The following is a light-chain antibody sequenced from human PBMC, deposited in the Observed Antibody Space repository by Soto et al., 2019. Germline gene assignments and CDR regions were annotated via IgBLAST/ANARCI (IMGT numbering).Light chain of an antibody. J-gene: IGKJ1*01. CDR2: AAS. V-gene: IGKV1-39*01. CDR3: QQSYMTPWK. CDR1: QSINKY. Sequence: DIQMTQSPSSLSASVGDRVTISCRASQSINKYLNWYQQKPGKAPELLIYAASSLQSGAPSRFSGSGAETDFTLTIRSLQPEDFATYYCQQSYMTPWKFGPGTKVDIK.